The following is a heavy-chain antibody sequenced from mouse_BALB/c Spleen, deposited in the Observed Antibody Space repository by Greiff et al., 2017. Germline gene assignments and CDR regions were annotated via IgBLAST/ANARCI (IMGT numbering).Heavy chain of an antibody. Sequence: VQLQQSGTVLARPGASVKMSCKASGYTFTSYWMHWVKQRPGQGLEWIGAIYPGNSDTSYNQKFKGKAKLTAVTSTSTAYMELSSLTNEDSAVYYCTRDYYYGSSYWFAYWGQGTLVTVSA. CDR1: GYTFTSYW. D-gene: IGHD1-1*01. CDR2: IYPGNSDT. J-gene: IGHJ3*01. CDR3: TRDYYYGSSYWFAY. V-gene: IGHV1-5*01.